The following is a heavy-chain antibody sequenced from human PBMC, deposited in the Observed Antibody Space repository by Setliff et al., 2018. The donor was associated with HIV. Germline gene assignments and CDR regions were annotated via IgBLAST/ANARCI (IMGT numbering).Heavy chain of an antibody. CDR2: XHPNTGST. D-gene: IGHD1-26*01. J-gene: IGHJ3*01. CDR3: AKQGYSDSLYAFDV. CDR1: GYTXPAYY. Sequence: GASXKVXXXTSGYTXPAYYIYWVXPAPGHGLXXMGRXHPNTGSTNYXXEFQGRVTITRDTSMSTVYMALTGLTSDDTAVYYCAKQGYSDSLYAFDVWG. V-gene: IGHV1-2*06.